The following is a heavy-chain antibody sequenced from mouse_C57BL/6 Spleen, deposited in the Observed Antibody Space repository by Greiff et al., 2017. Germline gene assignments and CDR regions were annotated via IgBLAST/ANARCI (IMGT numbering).Heavy chain of an antibody. CDR2: IYPGDGDT. CDR1: GYAFSSSW. D-gene: IGHD2-4*01. CDR3: ARDLYDYDGDFDY. J-gene: IGHJ2*01. V-gene: IGHV1-82*01. Sequence: VQLQQSGPELVKPGASVKISCKASGYAFSSSWMNWVKQRPGKGLEWIGRIYPGDGDTNYNGKFKGKATLTADKSSSTAYMQLSSLTSEDSAVYFCARDLYDYDGDFDYWGQGTTLTVSS.